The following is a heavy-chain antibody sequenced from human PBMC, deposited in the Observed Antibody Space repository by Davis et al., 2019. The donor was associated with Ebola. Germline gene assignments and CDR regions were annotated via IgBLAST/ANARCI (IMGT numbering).Heavy chain of an antibody. Sequence: ASVTVSCKASGYTFSRYGISWVRQAPGQGLEWMGWISGYNGDTSYAQNFQGRVTMTTDTSTNTGYMEVRSLRSDDTAVYYCARTRAGYDLPYYYYYAMDAWGQGTTVTVS. D-gene: IGHD5-12*01. V-gene: IGHV1-18*01. CDR1: GYTFSRYG. CDR2: ISGYNGDT. J-gene: IGHJ6*02. CDR3: ARTRAGYDLPYYYYYAMDA.